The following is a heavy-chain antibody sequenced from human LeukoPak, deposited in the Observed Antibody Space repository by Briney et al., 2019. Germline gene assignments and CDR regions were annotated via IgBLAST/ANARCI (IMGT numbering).Heavy chain of an antibody. CDR3: TTVDSSSSPQRDY. CDR2: IKSKTDGGTT. Sequence: GGSLRLSCAASGFTFSNAWMSWVRQAPGKGLEWVGRIKSKTDGGTTDYAAPVKGRFTISRDDSKNTLYLQMNSLKTEDTAVYYCTTVDSSSSPQRDYWGQGTLVTVSS. J-gene: IGHJ4*02. CDR1: GFTFSNAW. V-gene: IGHV3-15*01. D-gene: IGHD6-6*01.